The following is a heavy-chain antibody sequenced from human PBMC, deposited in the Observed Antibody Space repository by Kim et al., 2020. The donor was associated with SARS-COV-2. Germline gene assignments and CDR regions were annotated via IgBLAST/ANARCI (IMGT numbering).Heavy chain of an antibody. J-gene: IGHJ4*02. D-gene: IGHD6-13*01. CDR2: INHSGST. CDR3: ARGNRKAAAGLYYFDY. CDR1: GGSFSGYY. V-gene: IGHV4-34*01. Sequence: SETLSLTCAVYGGSFSGYYWSWIRQPPGKGLEWIGEINHSGSTNYNPPLKSRVTISVDTSKNQFSLKLSSVTAADTAVYYCARGNRKAAAGLYYFDYWGQGTLVTVSS.